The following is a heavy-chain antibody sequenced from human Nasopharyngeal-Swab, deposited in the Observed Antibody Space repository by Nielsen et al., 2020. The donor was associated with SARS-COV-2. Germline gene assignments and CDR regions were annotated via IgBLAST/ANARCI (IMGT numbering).Heavy chain of an antibody. CDR1: GYSISSGYY. CDR3: ARGGYSSGWVVY. D-gene: IGHD6-19*01. Sequence: GSLRLSCTVSGYSISSGYYWGWIRQPPGKGLGWIGSIYHSGSTYYNPSLKSRVTISVDTSKNQFSLKLSSVTAADTAVYYCARGGYSSGWVVYWGQGTLVTVSS. CDR2: IYHSGST. J-gene: IGHJ4*02. V-gene: IGHV4-38-2*02.